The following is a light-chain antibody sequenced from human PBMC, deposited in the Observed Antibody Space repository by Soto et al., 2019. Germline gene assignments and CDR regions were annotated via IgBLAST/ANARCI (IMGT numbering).Light chain of an antibody. CDR2: WAS. V-gene: IGKV4-1*01. Sequence: DIVMTQSPDSLAVSLGERATINCKSSQSVLYSSNNKNYLAWYQQRPGQPPQLLMYWASTRESGVPDRFTGGGSGTDFTLTISSLQAEDVAVYYCQQYYTTPRTFGQGTKVEIK. J-gene: IGKJ1*01. CDR1: QSVLYSSNNKNY. CDR3: QQYYTTPRT.